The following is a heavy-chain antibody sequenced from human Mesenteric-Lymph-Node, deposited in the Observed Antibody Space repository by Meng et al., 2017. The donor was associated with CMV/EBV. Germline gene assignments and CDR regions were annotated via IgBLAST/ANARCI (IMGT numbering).Heavy chain of an antibody. CDR2: IYYSGST. D-gene: IGHD3-10*01. J-gene: IGHJ6*02. CDR1: GGSISSYY. CDR3: ARDNTQWFGELQYYYGMDV. V-gene: IGHV4-59*01. Sequence: ESLKISCTVSGGSISSYYWSWIRQPPGKGLEWIGYIYYSGSTNYNPSLKSRITISVDTSKNQFSLKLGSVTAADTAVYYCARDNTQWFGELQYYYGMDVWGQGTTVTVSS.